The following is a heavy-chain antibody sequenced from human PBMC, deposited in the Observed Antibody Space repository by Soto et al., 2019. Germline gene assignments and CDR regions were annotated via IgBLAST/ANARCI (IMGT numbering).Heavy chain of an antibody. D-gene: IGHD4-17*01. CDR1: GGSISSGDYY. V-gene: IGHV4-30-4*01. CDR2: IYYSGST. CDR3: ARGGLDYGDFDY. Sequence: TSETLSLTCTVSGGSISSGDYYWSWIRQPPGKGLEWIGYIYYSGSTYYNPSLKSRVTISVDTSKNQFSLKLSSVTAADTAVYYCARGGLDYGDFDYWGQGTLVTVSS. J-gene: IGHJ4*02.